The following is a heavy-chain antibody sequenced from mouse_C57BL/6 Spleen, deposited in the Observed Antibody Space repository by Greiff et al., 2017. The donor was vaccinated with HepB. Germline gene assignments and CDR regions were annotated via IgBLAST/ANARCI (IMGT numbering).Heavy chain of an antibody. D-gene: IGHD1-1*01. J-gene: IGHJ4*01. CDR1: GYSFTDYN. CDR3: TRYRYYGSSLYAMDY. Sequence: EVQLQQSGPELVKPGASVKISCKASGYSFTDYNMNWVKQSNGKSLEWIGVINPNYGTTSYNQKFKGKATLTVDQSSSTAYMQLTSLTSEDSAVYYCTRYRYYGSSLYAMDYWGQGTSVTVSS. CDR2: INPNYGTT. V-gene: IGHV1-39*01.